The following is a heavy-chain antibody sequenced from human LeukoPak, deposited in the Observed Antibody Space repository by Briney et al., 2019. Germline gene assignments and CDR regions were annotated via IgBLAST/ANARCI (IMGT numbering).Heavy chain of an antibody. V-gene: IGHV4-59*01. Sequence: PSETPSLTCTVSGGSISSYYWSWIRQPPGKGLEWIGYIYYSGSTNYNPSLKSRVTISVDTSKNQFSLKLSSVTAADTAVYYCARDQYYYDGSGYYYDAFDIWGQGTMVTVSS. CDR1: GGSISSYY. J-gene: IGHJ3*02. CDR3: ARDQYYYDGSGYYYDAFDI. D-gene: IGHD3-22*01. CDR2: IYYSGST.